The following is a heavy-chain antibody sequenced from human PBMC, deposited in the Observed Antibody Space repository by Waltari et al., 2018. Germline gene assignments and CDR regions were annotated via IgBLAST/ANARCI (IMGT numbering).Heavy chain of an antibody. CDR1: GFTFITSV. J-gene: IGHJ4*02. D-gene: IGHD6-13*01. CDR3: AKEQQLVLRD. V-gene: IGHV3-30*02. Sequence: QVQLVESGGGVVQPGGSLRLSCAASGFTFITSVMHWVRQAPGKGLEWVAYIRYDGSNKYYADSVKGRFTISRDNSKNTLYLQMNSLRAEDTAVYYCAKEQQLVLRDWGQGTLVTVSS. CDR2: IRYDGSNK.